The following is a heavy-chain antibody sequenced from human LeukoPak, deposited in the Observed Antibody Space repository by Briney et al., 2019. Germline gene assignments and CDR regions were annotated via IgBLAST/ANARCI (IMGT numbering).Heavy chain of an antibody. J-gene: IGHJ5*02. V-gene: IGHV3-23*01. Sequence: GGSLRLSSAATGFNFSNYAMSWVRQAPGKGLEWVSAISGSAITTYYADSVKGRFTISRDNSKNMLYLQMNRVRAEDTAVYYCAKDFWSGFLNWFDPWGQGTLVTVSS. CDR3: AKDFWSGFLNWFDP. CDR1: GFNFSNYA. D-gene: IGHD3-3*01. CDR2: ISGSAITT.